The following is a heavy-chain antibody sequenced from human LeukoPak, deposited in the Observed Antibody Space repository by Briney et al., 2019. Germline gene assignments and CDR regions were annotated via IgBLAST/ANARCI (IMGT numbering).Heavy chain of an antibody. D-gene: IGHD4-17*01. V-gene: IGHV4-39*01. CDR3: ARHGGDYTFDY. CDR2: IYYSGSP. Sequence: PSETLSLTCTVSGGSISSSSYYWGWIRQPPGKGLEWIGSIYYSGSPYNNPSLKSRVTMSVDTSMNQFPLKLSSVTAADTAVYYCARHGGDYTFDYWGQGTLVTVSS. CDR1: GGSISSSSYY. J-gene: IGHJ4*02.